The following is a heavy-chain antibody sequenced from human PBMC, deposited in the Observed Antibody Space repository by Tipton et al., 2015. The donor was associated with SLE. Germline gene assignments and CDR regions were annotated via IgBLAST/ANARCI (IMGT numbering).Heavy chain of an antibody. Sequence: SCAASGFTFSSYAISWVRQAPGQGLEWMGGIIPIFGTANYAQKFQGRVTITADKSTSTAYMELSSLRSEDTAVYYCARDRKGGSYSGAFDYWGQGTLVTVSS. V-gene: IGHV1-69*06. CDR3: ARDRKGGSYSGAFDY. CDR2: IIPIFGTA. J-gene: IGHJ4*02. D-gene: IGHD1-26*01. CDR1: GFTFSSYA.